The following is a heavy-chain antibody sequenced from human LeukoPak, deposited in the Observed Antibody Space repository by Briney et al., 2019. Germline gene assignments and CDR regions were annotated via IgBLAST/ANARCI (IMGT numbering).Heavy chain of an antibody. J-gene: IGHJ6*02. CDR2: IYSGGST. CDR3: ARDSDYGDYGGYYYGMDV. D-gene: IGHD4-17*01. V-gene: IGHV3-53*01. CDR1: GFTVSSNY. Sequence: PGGSLRLSCAASGFTVSSNYMSWVRQAPGKGLEWVSVIYSGGSTYYADSVKGRFTISRDNSKNTLYLQMNSLRAEDTAVYYCARDSDYGDYGGYYYGMDVWGQGTTVTVSS.